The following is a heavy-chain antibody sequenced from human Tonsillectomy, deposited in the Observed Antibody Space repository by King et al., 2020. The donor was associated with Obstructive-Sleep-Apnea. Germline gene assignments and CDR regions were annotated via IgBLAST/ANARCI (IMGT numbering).Heavy chain of an antibody. CDR3: ARSKGPGAFDI. J-gene: IGHJ3*02. Sequence: GAGGKEPGASVKGSGKASGDTFTSYDINWVRQATGRGLEWMAWMNPSSGSTAYAQKFQGRVTMTRSASDSTAYMDLSSLQSEDTAVYYCARSKGPGAFDIWGQGTMVIVSS. CDR2: MNPSSGST. V-gene: IGHV1-8*01. CDR1: GDTFTSYD.